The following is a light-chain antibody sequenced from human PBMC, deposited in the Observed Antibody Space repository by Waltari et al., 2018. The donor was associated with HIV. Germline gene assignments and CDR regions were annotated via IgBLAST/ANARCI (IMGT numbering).Light chain of an antibody. V-gene: IGLV3-1*01. CDR2: QDN. CDR1: KLGDEY. CDR3: QAWDSTTVV. Sequence: SYHLTQPPSVSVSPGQTASITCSGDKLGDEYVCWYQQKPGQSPVLVIFQDNKRPLRIPERFSASKSGNTATLTISGTQPMDEAEYFCQAWDSTTVVFGTGTKVTV. J-gene: IGLJ1*01.